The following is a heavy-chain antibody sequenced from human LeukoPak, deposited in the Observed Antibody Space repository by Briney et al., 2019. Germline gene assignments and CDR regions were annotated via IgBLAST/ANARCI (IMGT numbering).Heavy chain of an antibody. CDR3: ARLAQWLALYYFDY. D-gene: IGHD6-19*01. V-gene: IGHV4-34*01. CDR1: GGSFSGYY. CDR2: INHSGST. J-gene: IGHJ4*02. Sequence: SETLSLTCAVYGGSFSGYYWSWIRQPPGKELQWIGEINHSGSTNYNPSLIRRVTISVDTSTTQFSLKLSSVTDADTAVYYCARLAQWLALYYFDYWGQGTLVTVSS.